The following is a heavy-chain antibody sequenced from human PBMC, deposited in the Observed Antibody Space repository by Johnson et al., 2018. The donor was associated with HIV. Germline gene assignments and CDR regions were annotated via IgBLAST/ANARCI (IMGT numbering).Heavy chain of an antibody. V-gene: IGHV3-15*01. D-gene: IGHD6-13*01. CDR2: IKKKTDGGQT. J-gene: IGHJ3*02. Sequence: EVQLVESGGGLVKPGGSLRLSCAASGFTFSNAWMRWVRQAPGKGLEWVGRIKKKTDGGQTDYSAPGKGRFTISRDDSKNTLYLQMNSLKTEDTAVYYCTTDLAAVGSGAFDIWGQGTMVTVSS. CDR3: TTDLAAVGSGAFDI. CDR1: GFTFSNAW.